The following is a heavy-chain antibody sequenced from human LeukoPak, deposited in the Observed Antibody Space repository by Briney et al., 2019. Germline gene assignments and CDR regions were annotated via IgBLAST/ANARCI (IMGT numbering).Heavy chain of an antibody. J-gene: IGHJ3*02. V-gene: IGHV1-69*06. Sequence: ASVKVSCKASGGTFSSYAISWVRQAPGQGLEWMGGIIPIFGTANYAQKFQGRVTITADKSTSTAYMELSSLRSEDTAVYYCARGGYSYGYGAFDIWGQGTMVTVSS. CDR3: ARGGYSYGYGAFDI. D-gene: IGHD5-18*01. CDR2: IIPIFGTA. CDR1: GGTFSSYA.